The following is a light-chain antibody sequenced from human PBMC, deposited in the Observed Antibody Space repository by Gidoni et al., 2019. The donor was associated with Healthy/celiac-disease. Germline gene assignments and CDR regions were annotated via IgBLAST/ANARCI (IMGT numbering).Light chain of an antibody. CDR1: QSVSSY. CDR2: DAS. J-gene: IGKJ3*01. Sequence: EIVFTQSPATLSFSPGERATLSCRASQSVSSYLAWYQQKPGKAPRLLIYDASNRATGIPARFSGSGSGTDFTLTISSREPEDFAVYYCQQRSNWLFTFGPGTKVDIK. CDR3: QQRSNWLFT. V-gene: IGKV3-11*01.